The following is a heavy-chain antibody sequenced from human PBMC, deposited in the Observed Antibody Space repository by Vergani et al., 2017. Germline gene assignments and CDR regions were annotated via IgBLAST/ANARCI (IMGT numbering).Heavy chain of an antibody. V-gene: IGHV3-49*03. D-gene: IGHD3-10*01. J-gene: IGHJ3*02. CDR1: GFTFGYYA. Sequence: EVQLVESGGGLVQPGGSLRLSCAASGFTFGYYAMDWFRQAPGQGREWVGGISSKAYGQATIYAASVKGRFTISRDESKSIAYLQMNNLQTEDTAMYYCVRNQVTMLRGSDALDIWGQGTRVTVSS. CDR2: ISSKAYGQAT. CDR3: VRNQVTMLRGSDALDI.